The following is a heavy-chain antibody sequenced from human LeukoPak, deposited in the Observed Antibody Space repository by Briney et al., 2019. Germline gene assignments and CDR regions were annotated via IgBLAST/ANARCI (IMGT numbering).Heavy chain of an antibody. D-gene: IGHD1-14*01. CDR3: ARDDGPEPFDAFDI. CDR1: GGTFSSYA. CDR2: IIPIFGTA. J-gene: IGHJ3*02. Sequence: SVKVSCKXSGGTFSSYAISWVRQAPGQGLEWMGGIIPIFGTANYSQKFQGRVTITADESTSTAYMELSSLRSEDTAVCYCARDDGPEPFDAFDIWGQGTMVTVSS. V-gene: IGHV1-69*13.